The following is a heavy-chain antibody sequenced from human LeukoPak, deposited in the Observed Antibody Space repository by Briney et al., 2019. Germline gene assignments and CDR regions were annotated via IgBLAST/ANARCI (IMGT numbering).Heavy chain of an antibody. CDR2: IYYSGST. CDR1: GASISSGDYY. Sequence: SQSLSLTCTVSGASISSGDYYWGWIRQPPGKGLEWIVYIYYSGSTYYNPSLNRRSTISVDTSKNQFSLKLRSVTAADTAVYYCARGSYYYDSSGYLDHFDYWGQGTLVTVSS. V-gene: IGHV4-30-4*08. D-gene: IGHD3-22*01. CDR3: ARGSYYYDSSGYLDHFDY. J-gene: IGHJ4*02.